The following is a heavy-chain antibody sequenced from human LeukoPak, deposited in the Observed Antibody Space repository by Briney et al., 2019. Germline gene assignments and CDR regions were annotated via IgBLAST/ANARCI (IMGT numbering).Heavy chain of an antibody. V-gene: IGHV3-23*01. CDR2: ISGGGGST. J-gene: IGHJ4*02. Sequence: GGLRLSCAASGFTFSTFAMSWVRQTPGKGLEWVSVISGGGGSTDYADSVKGRFTVSRDNSKDTLYLQMDSLTVEDTAVYYCAKSYDISRFYPYWGQGTLVTVSS. CDR1: GFTFSTFA. CDR3: AKSYDISRFYPY. D-gene: IGHD3-22*01.